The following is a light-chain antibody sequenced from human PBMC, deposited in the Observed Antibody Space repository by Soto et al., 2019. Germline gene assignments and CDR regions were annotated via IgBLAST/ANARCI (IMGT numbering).Light chain of an antibody. J-gene: IGKJ4*01. V-gene: IGKV1-5*03. CDR2: KAS. Sequence: DIQMTQSPSTLSASVGDRVTITCRASECISSWLAWYQQKPGKAPKLLIYKASSLESGVPSRFSGSGSGTEFTLTISCLQPDDFATYYCQQYKSYSLTVGGGTKVEIK. CDR1: ECISSW. CDR3: QQYKSYSLT.